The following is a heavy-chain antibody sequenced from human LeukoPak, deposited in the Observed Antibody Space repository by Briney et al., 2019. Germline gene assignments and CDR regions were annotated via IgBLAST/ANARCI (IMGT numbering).Heavy chain of an antibody. CDR1: GFTFSSYS. CDR2: ISSSSSHI. V-gene: IGHV3-21*01. D-gene: IGHD2-2*01. Sequence: GGSLRLSCAASGFTFSSYSMNWVRQAPGKGLEWVSSISSSSSHIYYADSVKGRFTISRDNAKNSLYLQMNSLRAEDTAVYYCAREVVVVPAAIPGGAFDIWGQGTMVTVSS. CDR3: AREVVVVPAAIPGGAFDI. J-gene: IGHJ3*02.